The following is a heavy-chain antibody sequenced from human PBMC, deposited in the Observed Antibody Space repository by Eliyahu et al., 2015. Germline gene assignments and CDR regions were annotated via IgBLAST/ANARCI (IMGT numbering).Heavy chain of an antibody. Sequence: EVQLLESGGGLVQPGGSLRLSCAASGXXFSSYAMXWVRQAPGKGLXWVSAISGSGGSTYYADSVKGRFTISRDNSKNTLYLQMNSLRAEDTAVYYCAKDLGVSGVIDYWGQGTLVTVSS. CDR2: ISGSGGST. CDR3: AKDLGVSGVIDY. V-gene: IGHV3-23*01. J-gene: IGHJ4*02. CDR1: GXXFSSYA. D-gene: IGHD1-26*01.